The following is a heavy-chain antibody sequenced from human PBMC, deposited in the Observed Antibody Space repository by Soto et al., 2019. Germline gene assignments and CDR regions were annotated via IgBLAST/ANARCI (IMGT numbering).Heavy chain of an antibody. Sequence: ASVKVSCKASGYTFTGYYMHWVRQAPGQGXEWMGWINPNSGGTNYAQKFQGWVTMTRDTSISTAYMELSRLRSDDTAVYYCARDRNCSGGSCWAEAFDIWGQGTMVTVSS. CDR1: GYTFTGYY. J-gene: IGHJ3*02. CDR3: ARDRNCSGGSCWAEAFDI. CDR2: INPNSGGT. V-gene: IGHV1-2*04. D-gene: IGHD2-15*01.